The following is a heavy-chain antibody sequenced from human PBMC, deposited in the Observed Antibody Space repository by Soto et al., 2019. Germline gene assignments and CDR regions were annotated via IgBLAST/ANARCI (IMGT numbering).Heavy chain of an antibody. CDR3: AKVVWQGPGSATFDY. Sequence: QVQLVESGGDVVQPGRSLRLSCAASGFTFSNYGMHWVRQGPGKGLEWVAAISYDGSNKYYGDSVEGRFTISRATSKNTLYLQRNGLRPEYTAVYYCAKVVWQGPGSATFDYWGQGTLVTVSS. J-gene: IGHJ4*02. V-gene: IGHV3-30*18. D-gene: IGHD3-10*01. CDR1: GFTFSNYG. CDR2: ISYDGSNK.